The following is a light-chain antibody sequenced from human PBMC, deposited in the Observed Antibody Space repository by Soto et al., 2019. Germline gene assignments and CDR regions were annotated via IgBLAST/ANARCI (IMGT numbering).Light chain of an antibody. CDR3: SSYTSSSTLVV. Sequence: QSVLTQPASVSGSPGQSIPFSCTGTSSNVGGYNYVSWYQQHPGKAPKLMIYDVSNRPSGVSNRFSGSKSGNTASLTISGLQAEDEADYYCSSYTSSSTLVVFGGGTKVTVL. CDR1: SSNVGGYNY. V-gene: IGLV2-14*01. CDR2: DVS. J-gene: IGLJ2*01.